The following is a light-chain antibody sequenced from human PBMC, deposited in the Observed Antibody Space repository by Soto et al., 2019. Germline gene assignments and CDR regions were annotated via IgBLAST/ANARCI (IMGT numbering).Light chain of an antibody. Sequence: EIVLTQSPATLSLSPGERATLSCRASQSVSSYLAWYQQKPGQAPRLLIYDASNRATGIPARFSGSGSGTDFTLPISSLEPEDFAVYYCQQRGNCPLPFGGGTKVEIK. V-gene: IGKV3-11*01. CDR2: DAS. J-gene: IGKJ4*01. CDR1: QSVSSY. CDR3: QQRGNCPLP.